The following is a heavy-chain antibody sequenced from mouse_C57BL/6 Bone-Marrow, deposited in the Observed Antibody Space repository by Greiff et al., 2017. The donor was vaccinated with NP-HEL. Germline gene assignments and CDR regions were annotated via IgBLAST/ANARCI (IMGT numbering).Heavy chain of an antibody. CDR3: ARKGIYYGYGGFAY. CDR2: IWSGGST. D-gene: IGHD2-2*01. CDR1: GFSLTSSG. V-gene: IGHV2-2*01. J-gene: IGHJ3*01. Sequence: VQLQQSRPGLVQPSQSLSITCTVSGFSLTSSGVHWVRQSPGKGLEWLGVIWSGGSTDYNAAFISRLSISKDNSKCQVFFKMNSLQADDTAIYYCARKGIYYGYGGFAYWGQGTLVTVSA.